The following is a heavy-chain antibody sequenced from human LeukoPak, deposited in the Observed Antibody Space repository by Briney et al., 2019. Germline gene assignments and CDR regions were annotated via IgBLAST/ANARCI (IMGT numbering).Heavy chain of an antibody. J-gene: IGHJ4*02. CDR3: AKGGYYYYFDY. D-gene: IGHD3-22*01. CDR1: GFTFSHYG. Sequence: GGSLRLSCAASGFTFSHYGMTWVRQAPGKGLEWVSAISGSGGSTYYADSVKGRFTTSRDNSKNTLYLQMNSLRAEDTAVYYCAKGGYYYYFDYWGQETLVTVSS. CDR2: ISGSGGST. V-gene: IGHV3-23*01.